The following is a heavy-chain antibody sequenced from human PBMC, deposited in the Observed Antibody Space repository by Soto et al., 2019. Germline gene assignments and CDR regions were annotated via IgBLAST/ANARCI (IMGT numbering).Heavy chain of an antibody. Sequence: GGSLRLSCAASGFTFSSYAMSWVRQAPGKGLEWVSAISGSGGSTYYADSVKGRFTISRDNSKNTLYLQMNSLRAEDTAIYYCAKDGDIVLMPGLGSPNWFDPWGQGTLVTVSS. CDR3: AKDGDIVLMPGLGSPNWFDP. CDR1: GFTFSSYA. V-gene: IGHV3-23*01. D-gene: IGHD2-8*01. CDR2: ISGSGGST. J-gene: IGHJ5*02.